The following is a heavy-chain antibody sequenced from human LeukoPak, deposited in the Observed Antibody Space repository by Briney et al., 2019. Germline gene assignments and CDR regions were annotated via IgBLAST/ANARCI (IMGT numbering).Heavy chain of an antibody. J-gene: IGHJ4*02. CDR3: ATLRSAADTGY. CDR2: IYSTGST. D-gene: IGHD6-13*01. V-gene: IGHV4-59*01. Sequence: KPSETLSLTCTVSGGSISGYYWSWVRQSPEKGLESIGFIYSTGSTSYNPSLRSRVTISIDTSQNQFYLRLTSVTAADTAVYYCATLRSAADTGYWGQGTLVTVSS. CDR1: GGSISGYY.